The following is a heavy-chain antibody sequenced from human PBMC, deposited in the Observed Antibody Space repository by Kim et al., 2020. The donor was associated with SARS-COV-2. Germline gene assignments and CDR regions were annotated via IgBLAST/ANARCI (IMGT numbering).Heavy chain of an antibody. J-gene: IGHJ4*02. CDR3: ARDLNYGDPWGY. CDR2: IYHSGST. Sequence: SETLSLTCTVSGYSISSGYYWGWIRQPPGKGLEWIGSIYHSGSTYYNPSLKSRVTISVDTSKNQFSLKLSSVTAADTAVYYCARDLNYGDPWGYRGQGTLVTVSS. D-gene: IGHD4-17*01. V-gene: IGHV4-38-2*02. CDR1: GYSISSGYY.